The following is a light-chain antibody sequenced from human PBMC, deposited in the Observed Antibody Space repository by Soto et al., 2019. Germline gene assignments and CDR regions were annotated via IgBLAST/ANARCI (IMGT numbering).Light chain of an antibody. CDR3: QSYDSGLSAWV. Sequence: QSVLTQPPSVSGAPGQSVTISCAGSRSNIGAGYDVHWYQQVPGTAPKVLIYGNSNRPSGVPDRFSGSQSGTSASLAITGLQAEDEADYHCQSYDSGLSAWVFGGGTKLTV. CDR1: RSNIGAGYD. J-gene: IGLJ3*02. V-gene: IGLV1-40*01. CDR2: GNS.